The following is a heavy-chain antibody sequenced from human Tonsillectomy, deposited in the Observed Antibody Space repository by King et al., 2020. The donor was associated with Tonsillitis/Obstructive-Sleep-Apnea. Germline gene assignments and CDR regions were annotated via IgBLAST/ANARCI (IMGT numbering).Heavy chain of an antibody. V-gene: IGHV4-34*01. Sequence: VQLQQWGAGLLKPSETLSLTCAVYGGSFSGYYWSWIRQPPGKGLEWIGEINHSGSTNYNPSLQSRVTISVDTSKNQFSLKLSSVTAADTAVYYCAFGLHTWNYRYAFDIWGQGTMVTVSS. CDR2: INHSGST. D-gene: IGHD1-7*01. CDR3: AFGLHTWNYRYAFDI. CDR1: GGSFSGYY. J-gene: IGHJ3*02.